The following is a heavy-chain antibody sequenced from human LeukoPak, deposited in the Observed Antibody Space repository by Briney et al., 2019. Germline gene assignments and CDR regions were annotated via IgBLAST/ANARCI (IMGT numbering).Heavy chain of an antibody. CDR2: TSGSGGSA. CDR3: AKDIGSSSVAYYFYSMDV. J-gene: IGHJ6*02. D-gene: IGHD6-6*01. CDR1: GFSFSNYA. V-gene: IGHV3-23*01. Sequence: GGSLRLSCVASGFSFSNYAMSWVRQAPGKGLEWVSGTSGSGGSAYYADSVKGRFTISRDNSKNTLFLQMDSLRAEDTAIYYSAKDIGSSSVAYYFYSMDVWGQGTTVTVSS.